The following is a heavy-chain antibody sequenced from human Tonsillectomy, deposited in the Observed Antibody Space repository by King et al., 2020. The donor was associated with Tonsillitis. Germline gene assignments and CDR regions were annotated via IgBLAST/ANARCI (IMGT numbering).Heavy chain of an antibody. CDR2: INPSGGST. J-gene: IGHJ4*02. V-gene: IGHV1-46*01. D-gene: IGHD5-24*01. CDR3: ARSPMADVYFDY. Sequence: QLVQSGAEVKKPGASVKVSCKASGYTFTSYYMHWVRQAPGQGLEWMGIINPSGGSTSYAQKFQGRVTMTRDTSTSTVYMELSSLRSEDTAVYYYARSPMADVYFDYWGQGTLVTVSS. CDR1: GYTFTSYY.